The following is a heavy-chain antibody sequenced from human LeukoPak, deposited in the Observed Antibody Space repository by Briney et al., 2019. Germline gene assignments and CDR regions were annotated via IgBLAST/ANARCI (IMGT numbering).Heavy chain of an antibody. J-gene: IGHJ4*02. CDR2: MNPNSGNT. CDR3: ARGSSAVTTWRDIDY. Sequence: ASVKVSCKASGGTFSSYAISWVRQATGQGLEWMGWMNPNSGNTGYAQKFQGRVTMTRNTSISTAYMELSSLRSEDTAVYYCARGSSAVTTWRDIDYWGQGTLVTVSS. CDR1: GGTFSSYA. D-gene: IGHD4-17*01. V-gene: IGHV1-8*02.